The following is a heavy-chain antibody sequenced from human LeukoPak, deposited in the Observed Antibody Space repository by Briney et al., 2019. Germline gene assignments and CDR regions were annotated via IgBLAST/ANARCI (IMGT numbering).Heavy chain of an antibody. CDR3: ARDCSGGGGDCYTGSHDAFDI. CDR2: IYYSGST. V-gene: IGHV4-39*07. CDR1: GGSISSSSYY. J-gene: IGHJ3*02. Sequence: SETLSLTCTVSGGSISSSSYYWGWIRQPPGKGLEWIGSIYYSGSTNYNPSLKSRVTISVDTSKNQFSLKLSSVTAADTAVYYCARDCSGGGGDCYTGSHDAFDIWGQGTMVTVSS. D-gene: IGHD2-21*01.